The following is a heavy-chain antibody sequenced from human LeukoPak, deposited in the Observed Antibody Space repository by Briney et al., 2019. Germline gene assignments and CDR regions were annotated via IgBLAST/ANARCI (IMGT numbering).Heavy chain of an antibody. CDR2: ISSSGSTI. J-gene: IGHJ5*02. CDR3: ARRRVQPAWFDP. Sequence: PGGSLRLSCAASGFTFSSYEMSWVRQAPGKGLEWVSYISSSGSTIYYADSVKGRFTISRDNAKNSLYLQMNSLRAEDTAVYYCARRRVQPAWFDPWGRGTVVTLS. CDR1: GFTFSSYE. D-gene: IGHD1-14*01. V-gene: IGHV3-48*03.